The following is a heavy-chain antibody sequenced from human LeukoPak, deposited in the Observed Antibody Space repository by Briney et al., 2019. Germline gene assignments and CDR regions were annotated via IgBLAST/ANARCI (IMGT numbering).Heavy chain of an antibody. J-gene: IGHJ5*02. CDR1: GFTFSSYE. CDR2: ISSSGSTI. Sequence: GGSLRLSCAASGFTFSSYEMNWVRQAPGKGLEWVSYISSSGSTIYYADSVKGRFTISRDNAKNSLYLQMNSLRAEDTAVYYCARANRIAVAGTSPTGGNWFDPWGQGTLVTVPS. D-gene: IGHD6-19*01. CDR3: ARANRIAVAGTSPTGGNWFDP. V-gene: IGHV3-48*03.